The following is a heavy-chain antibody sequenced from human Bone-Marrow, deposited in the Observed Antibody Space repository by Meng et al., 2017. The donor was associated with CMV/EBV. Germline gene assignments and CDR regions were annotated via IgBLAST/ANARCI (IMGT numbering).Heavy chain of an antibody. V-gene: IGHV1-69*05. D-gene: IGHD2-2*01. CDR2: IIPIFGTA. CDR1: GGTFISYA. CDR3: ASLYCSSTSCWRWDAFDI. J-gene: IGHJ3*02. Sequence: SVKVSCKASGGTFISYAISWVRQAPGQGLEWMGGIIPIFGTANYAQKFQGRVTITTDESTSTAYMELSSLRSKDTAVYYCASLYCSSTSCWRWDAFDIWGQGTMVTVSS.